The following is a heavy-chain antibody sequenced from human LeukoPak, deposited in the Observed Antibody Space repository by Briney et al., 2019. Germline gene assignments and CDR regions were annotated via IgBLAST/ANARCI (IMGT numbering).Heavy chain of an antibody. CDR3: ARVANGDYFDF. Sequence: SQTLCLTCTVSGGSISNSDYYWSWIRRSPGKGLEWVGYIYFNGYTYYSPSLRSRLAISIDTSKNHFSLNLTSVTAADTAVYYCARVANGDYFDFWGQGTLVTVSS. D-gene: IGHD4-17*01. CDR2: IYFNGYT. J-gene: IGHJ4*02. V-gene: IGHV4-30-4*01. CDR1: GGSISNSDYY.